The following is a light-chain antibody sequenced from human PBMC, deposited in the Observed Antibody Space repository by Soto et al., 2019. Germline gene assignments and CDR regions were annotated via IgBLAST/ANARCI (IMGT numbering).Light chain of an antibody. V-gene: IGKV1-39*01. Sequence: DIQMTQSPSSLSAFVGDRVTITCRASQSISTYLNWYQQKPGNAPRVLIYDASRLESGVPSRFSGSGSGTDFILTINSLQPEDLGTYYCQQSDDSALTFGGGTKVEIK. CDR3: QQSDDSALT. CDR2: DAS. CDR1: QSISTY. J-gene: IGKJ4*01.